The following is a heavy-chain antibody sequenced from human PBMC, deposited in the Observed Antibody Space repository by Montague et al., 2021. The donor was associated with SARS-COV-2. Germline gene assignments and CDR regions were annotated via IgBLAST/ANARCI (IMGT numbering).Heavy chain of an antibody. CDR1: GGSISSSSYY. CDR2: IYYSGST. J-gene: IGHJ4*02. CDR3: ARRVGQWLPRYQYYFDY. V-gene: IGHV4-39*01. D-gene: IGHD6-19*01. Sequence: SETLSLTYTVSGGSISSSSYYWGWIRQPPGKGLEWIGSIYYSGSTYYNPSLKSRVTISVDTSKNQFSLKLSSVTAADTAVYYCARRVGQWLPRYQYYFDYWGQGTLVTVSS.